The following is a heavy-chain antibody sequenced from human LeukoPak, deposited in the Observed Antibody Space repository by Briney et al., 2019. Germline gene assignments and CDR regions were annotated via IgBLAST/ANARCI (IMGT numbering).Heavy chain of an antibody. D-gene: IGHD5-18*01. J-gene: IGHJ6*02. CDR1: GFTFSSYG. Sequence: GGSLRLSCAASGFTFSSYGMHWVRQAPGKGLEWVAVISYDGSNKYYADSVKGRFTISRGNSKNTLYLQMNSLRAEDTAVYYCAKEDGGYSYGYYYYYGMDVWAKGPRSPSP. V-gene: IGHV3-30*18. CDR2: ISYDGSNK. CDR3: AKEDGGYSYGYYYYYGMDV.